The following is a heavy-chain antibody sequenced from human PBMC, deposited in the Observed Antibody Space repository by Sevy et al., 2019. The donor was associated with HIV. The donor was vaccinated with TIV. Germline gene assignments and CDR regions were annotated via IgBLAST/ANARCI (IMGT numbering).Heavy chain of an antibody. CDR1: GFTFSSYA. V-gene: IGHV3-30-3*01. CDR3: ARGATVIAAAGSGYNWFDP. Sequence: GGSLRLSCAASGFTFSSYAMHWVSQAPGKGLEWVAVISYDGSNKYYADSVKGRFTISRDNSKNTLYLQMNSLRAEDTAVYYCARGATVIAAAGSGYNWFDPWGQGTLVTVSS. J-gene: IGHJ5*02. CDR2: ISYDGSNK. D-gene: IGHD6-13*01.